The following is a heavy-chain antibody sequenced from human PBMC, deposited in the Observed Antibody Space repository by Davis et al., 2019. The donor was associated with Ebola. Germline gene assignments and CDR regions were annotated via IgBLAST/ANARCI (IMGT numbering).Heavy chain of an antibody. D-gene: IGHD5-18*01. CDR1: GYTFTSYA. J-gene: IGHJ4*02. Sequence: ASVKVSCKASGYTFTSYAMNWVRQAPGQGLEWMGWINTNTGNPTHAQGFTGRFVFSLDTSVSTAYLQISSLKAEDTAVYYCARCEENPDTTMVSCFDYWGQGTLVTVSS. CDR3: ARCEENPDTTMVSCFDY. CDR2: INTNTGNP. V-gene: IGHV7-4-1*02.